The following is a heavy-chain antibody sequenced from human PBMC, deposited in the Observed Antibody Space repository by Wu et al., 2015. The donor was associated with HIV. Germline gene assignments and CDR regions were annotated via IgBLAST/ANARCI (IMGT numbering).Heavy chain of an antibody. CDR2: IYYSGST. CDR3: ASIQGDAFDI. D-gene: IGHD5-18*01. Sequence: QVQLQESGPGLVKPSETLSLTCVVSGTSVSSDYYWSWIRQPPGKGLEWIGYIYYSGSTNYNPSLKNRVTISVDTSKNQFSLKLSSVTAADTAVYYCASIQGDAFDIWGQGTMVTVSS. V-gene: IGHV4-61*01. CDR1: GTSVSSDYY. J-gene: IGHJ3*02.